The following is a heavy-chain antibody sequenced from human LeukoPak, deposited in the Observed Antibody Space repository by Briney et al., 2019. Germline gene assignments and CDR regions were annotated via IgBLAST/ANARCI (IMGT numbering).Heavy chain of an antibody. D-gene: IGHD3-3*01. CDR3: ARGFLDFDF. J-gene: IGHJ4*01. CDR2: IWYDGTDT. V-gene: IGHV3-33*01. Sequence: GGSLRLSCVASGFTFSRFNMHWVRQAPGKGLEWVALIWYDGTDTYYADSVKGRFTISRDDSKNTVYLQMNSLRAEDTAFYYCARGFLDFDFWGHGTLVTVSS. CDR1: GFTFSRFN.